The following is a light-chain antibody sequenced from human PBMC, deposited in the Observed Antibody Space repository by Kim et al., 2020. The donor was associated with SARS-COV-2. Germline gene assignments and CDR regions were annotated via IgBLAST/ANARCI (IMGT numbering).Light chain of an antibody. J-gene: IGKJ1*01. CDR3: QQSYSTPQT. CDR2: AAS. Sequence: GDRVTITCRASQSISSYLNWYQQKPGKAPKLPIYAASSLQSGVPSRFSGRGSGTDFTLTISSLQPEDFATYYCQQSYSTPQTFGQGTKVDIK. V-gene: IGKV1-39*01. CDR1: QSISSY.